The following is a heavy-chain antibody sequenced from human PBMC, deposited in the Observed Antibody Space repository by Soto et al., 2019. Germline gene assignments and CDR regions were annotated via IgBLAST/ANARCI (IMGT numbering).Heavy chain of an antibody. CDR2: ISGSGGST. CDR1: GFTFSSYA. V-gene: IGHV3-23*01. J-gene: IGHJ5*02. D-gene: IGHD2-2*02. Sequence: GGSLRLSCAASGFTFSSYAMSWVRQAPGKGLEWVSAISGSGGSTYYADSVKGRFTISRDNSKNTLYLQMNSLRAEDTAVYYCAKDVDIVVVPAAINWFDPWGQGTLVTVSS. CDR3: AKDVDIVVVPAAINWFDP.